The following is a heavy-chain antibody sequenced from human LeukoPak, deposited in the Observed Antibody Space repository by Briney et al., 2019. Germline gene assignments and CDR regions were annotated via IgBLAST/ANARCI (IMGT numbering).Heavy chain of an antibody. J-gene: IGHJ4*02. Sequence: GRSLGLSCAASGFTFSSYAMHWVRQAPGKGLEWVAVISYDGSNKYYADSVKGRFTISRDNSKNTLYLQMNSLGAEDTAVYYCAKEIDFWSGADFDYWGQGTLVTVSS. CDR2: ISYDGSNK. V-gene: IGHV3-30-3*01. CDR1: GFTFSSYA. CDR3: AKEIDFWSGADFDY. D-gene: IGHD3-3*01.